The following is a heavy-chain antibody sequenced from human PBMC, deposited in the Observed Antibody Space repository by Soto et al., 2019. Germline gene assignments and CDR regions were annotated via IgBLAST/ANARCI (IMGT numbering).Heavy chain of an antibody. CDR1: GGSISSYY. D-gene: IGHD3-10*01. V-gene: IGHV4-59*01. J-gene: IGHJ4*02. Sequence: PPETLSLTCTVSGGSISSYYWSWIRQPPGKGLEWIGRIYSSESTNYNPSLKSRVTISVDTSKNQFSLKLRSVTAADTAVYYCARRLKYGSGRRPAYYFDYWGQGTLVTVSS. CDR2: IYSSEST. CDR3: ARRLKYGSGRRPAYYFDY.